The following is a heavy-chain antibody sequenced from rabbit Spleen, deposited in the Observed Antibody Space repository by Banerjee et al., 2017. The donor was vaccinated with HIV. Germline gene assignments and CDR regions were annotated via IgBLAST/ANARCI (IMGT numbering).Heavy chain of an antibody. J-gene: IGHJ6*01. CDR2: IDAGSSGFT. D-gene: IGHD1-1*01. Sequence: QEQLEESGGGLVKPEGSLTLTCKASGISFGISDYMCWVRQAPGKGLEWIACIDAGSSGFTYHASWAKGRFTISKTSSTTVTLQATSLTAADTATYFCARDSSSSFSSYGMDLWGPGTLVTVS. V-gene: IGHV1S45*01. CDR1: GISFGISDY. CDR3: ARDSSSSFSSYGMDL.